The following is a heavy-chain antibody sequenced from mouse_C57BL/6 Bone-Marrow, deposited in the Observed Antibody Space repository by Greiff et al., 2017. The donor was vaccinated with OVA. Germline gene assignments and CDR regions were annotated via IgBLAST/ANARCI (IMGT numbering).Heavy chain of an antibody. CDR1: GYAFSSSW. V-gene: IGHV1-82*01. CDR2: IYPGDGDT. Sequence: QVHVKQSGPELVKPGASVKISCKASGYAFSSSWMNWVKQRPGKGLEWIGRIYPGDGDTNYNGKFKGKATLTADKSSSTAYMQLSSLTSEDSAVYFCAREDLWYFDVWGTGTTVTVSS. J-gene: IGHJ1*03. CDR3: AREDLWYFDV.